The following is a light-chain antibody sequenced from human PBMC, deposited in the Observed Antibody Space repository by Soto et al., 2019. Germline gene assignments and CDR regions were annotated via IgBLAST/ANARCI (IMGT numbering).Light chain of an antibody. CDR1: SSDVGGYDY. V-gene: IGLV2-11*01. CDR2: DVT. CDR3: SSHAGTYTWV. Sequence: QSVLTQPRSVSGSPGQSVTITCTGTSSDVGGYDYVSWCQQHPGKAPKLIIYDVTKRPSGVPDRFSGSKSGITASLTISGLQAEDEADYYRSSHAGTYTWVFGGGTKVTVL. J-gene: IGLJ2*01.